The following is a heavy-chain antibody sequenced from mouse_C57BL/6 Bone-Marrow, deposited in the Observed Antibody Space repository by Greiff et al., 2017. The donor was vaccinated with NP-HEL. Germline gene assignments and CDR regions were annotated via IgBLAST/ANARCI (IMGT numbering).Heavy chain of an antibody. CDR3: AREIPPRS. CDR2: ISDGGSYT. J-gene: IGHJ2*01. V-gene: IGHV5-4*01. CDR1: GFTFSSYA. Sequence: VQLKESGGGLVKPGGSLKLSCAASGFTFSSYAMSWVRQTPEKRLEWVATISDGGSYTYYPDNVKGRFTISRDNAKKHLYLQMSHLKSEDTAMYYCAREIPPRSWGQGTTLTVSS.